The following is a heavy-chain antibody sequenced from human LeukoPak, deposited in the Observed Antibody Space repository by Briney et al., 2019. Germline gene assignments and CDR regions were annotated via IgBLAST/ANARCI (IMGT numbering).Heavy chain of an antibody. CDR2: FDPEDGET. V-gene: IGHV1-24*01. Sequence: ASMKVSCKVSGYTLTELSMHWVRQAPGKGLEWMGGFDPEDGETIYAQKFQGRVTMTTDTSTDTAYMELSSLRSEDTAVYYCATSPRYGPTDLDYWGQGTLVTVSS. J-gene: IGHJ4*02. D-gene: IGHD1-14*01. CDR1: GYTLTELS. CDR3: ATSPRYGPTDLDY.